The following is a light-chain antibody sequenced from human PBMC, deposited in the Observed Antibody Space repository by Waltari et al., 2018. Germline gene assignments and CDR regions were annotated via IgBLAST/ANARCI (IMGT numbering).Light chain of an antibody. CDR1: QPVGSSY. CDR2: GPS. Sequence: EIVLTQSPGTLSLSPGERGTLSCWATQPVGSSYLAWDQKKPGQAPRLLISGPSSRATGIPDRFTGSGSGTDFTLTSIRVEPEDFAVYYCQQYGSSPPWTFGQGTKVESK. CDR3: QQYGSSPPWT. V-gene: IGKV3-20*01. J-gene: IGKJ1*01.